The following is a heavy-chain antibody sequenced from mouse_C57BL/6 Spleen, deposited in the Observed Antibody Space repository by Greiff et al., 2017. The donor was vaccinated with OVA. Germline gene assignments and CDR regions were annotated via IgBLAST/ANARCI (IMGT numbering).Heavy chain of an antibody. CDR1: GFTFSDYG. Sequence: EVKLVESGGGLVKPGGSLKLSCAASGFTFSDYGMHWVRQAPEKGLEWVAYISSGCSTIYYADTVKGRFTISRDNAKNTLFLQMTSLRSEDTAMYYCARLLRSPMDYWGQGTSVTVSS. CDR2: ISSGCSTI. J-gene: IGHJ4*01. D-gene: IGHD1-1*01. CDR3: ARLLRSPMDY. V-gene: IGHV5-17*01.